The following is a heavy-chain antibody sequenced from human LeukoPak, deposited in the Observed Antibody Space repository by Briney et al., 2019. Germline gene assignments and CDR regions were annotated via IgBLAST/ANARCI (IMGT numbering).Heavy chain of an antibody. V-gene: IGHV4-59*08. CDR1: GGSITSYY. CDR3: ARGNYDILTATRYFDY. J-gene: IGHJ4*02. D-gene: IGHD3-9*01. CDR2: IYYSGRT. Sequence: PSETLSPTCTLSGGSITSYYCTWIRHPPGKGLEYIGYIYYSGRTNYNTSLKSRVTISVDTSKNPFYLELSCVSAADTAVYYCARGNYDILTATRYFDYWGQGSLVTVSS.